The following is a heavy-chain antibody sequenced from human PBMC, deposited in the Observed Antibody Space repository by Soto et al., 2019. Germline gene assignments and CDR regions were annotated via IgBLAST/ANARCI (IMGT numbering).Heavy chain of an antibody. CDR2: INSDGSST. D-gene: IGHD1-26*01. CDR3: SRVGGSTWH. CDR1: GFTFSSYW. V-gene: IGHV3-74*01. Sequence: EVQLVESGGGLVQPGGSLRVSCAASGFTFSSYWMHWVRQAPGKGLVWVSRINSDGSSTNYADFVKGRFAISRDNAKNTVDLQMRSLGGEDTAVYYCSRVGGSTWHWGQGTLVTVSS. J-gene: IGHJ4*02.